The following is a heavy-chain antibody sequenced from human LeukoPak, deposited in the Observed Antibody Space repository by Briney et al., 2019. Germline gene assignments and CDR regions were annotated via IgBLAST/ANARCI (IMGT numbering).Heavy chain of an antibody. V-gene: IGHV3-23*01. CDR1: EFTFSSYA. CDR3: AKDRRACSSSSCYYRFDY. J-gene: IGHJ4*02. D-gene: IGHD2-2*01. CDR2: ISDSGGST. Sequence: GGSLRLSCAASEFTFSSYAMSWVRQAPGKGLEWVSAISDSGGSTYYADSVKGRFTISRDDSKNTVYLQMNSLRAEDTAVYYCAKDRRACSSSSCYYRFDYWGQGTLVTVSS.